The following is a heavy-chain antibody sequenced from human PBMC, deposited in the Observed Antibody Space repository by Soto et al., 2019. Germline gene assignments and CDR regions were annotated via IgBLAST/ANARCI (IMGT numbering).Heavy chain of an antibody. Sequence: GASVKVSCKASGYTFTSYGISWVRQAPGQGLEWMGWISAYNGNTNYAQKLQGRVTMTTDTSTSTAYMELRSLRSDDTAVYYCARDKWIQLGPTQIDYWGQGTLVTVSS. V-gene: IGHV1-18*01. D-gene: IGHD5-18*01. J-gene: IGHJ4*02. CDR1: GYTFTSYG. CDR2: ISAYNGNT. CDR3: ARDKWIQLGPTQIDY.